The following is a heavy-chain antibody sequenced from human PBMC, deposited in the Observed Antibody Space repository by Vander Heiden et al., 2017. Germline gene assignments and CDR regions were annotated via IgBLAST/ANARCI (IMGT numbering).Heavy chain of an antibody. V-gene: IGHV3-23*01. CDR2: ISGSGGST. J-gene: IGHJ4*02. CDR3: AKDRGSYSDYYFDY. Sequence: AASGFTFSSYAMSWVRQAPGKGVEWVSAISGSGGSTYYADSVKGRFTISRDNSKNTLYLQMNSLRAEDTAVYYCAKDRGSYSDYYFDYWGQGTLVTVSS. CDR1: GFTFSSYA. D-gene: IGHD1-26*01.